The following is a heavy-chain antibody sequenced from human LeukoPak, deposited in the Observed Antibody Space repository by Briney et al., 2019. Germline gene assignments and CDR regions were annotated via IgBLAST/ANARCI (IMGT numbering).Heavy chain of an antibody. CDR1: GFTFSNYA. V-gene: IGHV3-23*01. D-gene: IGHD6-13*01. J-gene: IGHJ4*02. Sequence: GGSLRLSCAASGFTFSNYAMSWVRQTPGKGLEWVSAISGSGGSTYYADSVKGRFTISRDNSKNSLYLQMNSLRAEDTAVYYCAKEGSSSWYFVDYWGQGTLVTVSS. CDR2: ISGSGGST. CDR3: AKEGSSSWYFVDY.